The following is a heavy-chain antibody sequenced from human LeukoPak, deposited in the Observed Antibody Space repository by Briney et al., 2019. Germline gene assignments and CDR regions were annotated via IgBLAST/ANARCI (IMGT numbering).Heavy chain of an antibody. CDR1: GFTFSSYA. D-gene: IGHD2-2*01. CDR2: ISGSGGST. V-gene: IGHV3-23*01. J-gene: IGHJ5*02. CDR3: AKGSFVVVVPAASNNWFDP. Sequence: GGSLRLSCAASGFTFSSYAMSWVRQAPGKGLEWVSAISGSGGSTYYADSVKGRFTISRDNSKNTLYLQMNSLRAEDTAVYYCAKGSFVVVVPAASNNWFDPWGQGTLVTVSS.